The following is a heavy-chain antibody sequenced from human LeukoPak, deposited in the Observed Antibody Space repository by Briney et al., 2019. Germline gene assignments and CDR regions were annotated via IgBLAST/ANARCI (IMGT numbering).Heavy chain of an antibody. Sequence: SVKVSCKASGGTFSSYAICWVRQAPGQGLEWMGRIIPILGIANYAQKFQGRVTITADKSTSTAYMELSSLRSEDTAVYYCASQLTHYYGMDVWGQGTTVTVSS. CDR2: IIPILGIA. D-gene: IGHD6-6*01. CDR1: GGTFSSYA. CDR3: ASQLTHYYGMDV. J-gene: IGHJ6*02. V-gene: IGHV1-69*04.